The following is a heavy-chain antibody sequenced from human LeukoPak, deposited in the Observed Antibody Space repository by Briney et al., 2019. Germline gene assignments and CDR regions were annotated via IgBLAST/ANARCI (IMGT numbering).Heavy chain of an antibody. V-gene: IGHV3-7*03. CDR2: IKQDGSEK. J-gene: IGHJ6*02. CDR1: GFTLRRYW. Sequence: GGSLRLSCAAPGFTLRRYWMSCVRQAPGKLPEWVSNIKQDGSEKYYVGSVKGRFTISRDNAKNSLYLQMNSRRAEDTAVYYCAREDDYYYGMDVWGQGTTVTVSS. CDR3: AREDDYYYGMDV.